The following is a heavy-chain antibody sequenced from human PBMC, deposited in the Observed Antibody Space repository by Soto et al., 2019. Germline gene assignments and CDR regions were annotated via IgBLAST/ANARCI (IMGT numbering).Heavy chain of an antibody. J-gene: IGHJ4*02. CDR3: AKGDSSGYYGSLGSDY. CDR1: GFTFDDYA. Sequence: DVQLVESGGGLVQPGRSLRLSCAASGFTFDDYAMHWVRQAPGKGLEWVSGISWNSGSIGYADSVKGRFTISRDNAKNSLYLQMNSLRAEDTALYYCAKGDSSGYYGSLGSDYWGQGTLVTVSS. V-gene: IGHV3-9*01. CDR2: ISWNSGSI. D-gene: IGHD3-22*01.